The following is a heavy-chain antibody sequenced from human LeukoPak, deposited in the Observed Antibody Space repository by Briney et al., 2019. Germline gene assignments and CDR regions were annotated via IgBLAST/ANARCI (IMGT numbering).Heavy chain of an antibody. D-gene: IGHD4-23*01. CDR1: GGSISSGGYY. V-gene: IGHV4-31*03. J-gene: IGHJ4*02. CDR3: ARDREYGNSAPGY. Sequence: SQTLSLTCTVSGGSISSGGYYWSWIRQHPGKGLEWIGYIYYSGSTYYNPSLKSRVTISVDTSKNQFSLKLSSVTAADTAVYYCARDREYGNSAPGYWGQGTLVTVSS. CDR2: IYYSGST.